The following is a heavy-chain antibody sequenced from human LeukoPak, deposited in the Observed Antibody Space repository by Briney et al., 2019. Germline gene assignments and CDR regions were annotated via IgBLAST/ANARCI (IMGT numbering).Heavy chain of an antibody. V-gene: IGHV4-30-4*08. CDR3: ARGELWWGH. D-gene: IGHD2-21*01. J-gene: IGHJ4*02. CDR1: GGSITSGDYF. Sequence: PSETLSLTCTVSGGSITSGDYFWTWIRQPPGKGLEWIGCIDYRGSTFYNPSLNSRITMSVDTSNNQLSLMLSSVTAADTAVYYCARGELWWGHWGQGTLVTVSS. CDR2: IDYRGST.